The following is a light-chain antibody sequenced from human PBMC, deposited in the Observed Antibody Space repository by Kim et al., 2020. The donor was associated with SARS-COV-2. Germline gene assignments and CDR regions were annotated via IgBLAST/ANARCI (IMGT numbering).Light chain of an antibody. CDR1: QGIGTW. CDR2: DAS. J-gene: IGKJ1*01. CDR3: QQYSRDSRT. Sequence: DIQMTQTPSTVSSDVGDRVTITCRASQGIGTWLAWCQQKPGKAPKLLIFDASNLQSRVPSRFSGSGSGTQFTLTISSLQPDDYGTYFCQQYSRDSRTFGQGTKVDIK. V-gene: IGKV1-5*01.